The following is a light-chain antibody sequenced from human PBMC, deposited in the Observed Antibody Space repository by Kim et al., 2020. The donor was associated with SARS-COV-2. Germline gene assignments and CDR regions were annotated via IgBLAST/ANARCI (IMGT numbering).Light chain of an antibody. V-gene: IGKV3-20*01. Sequence: EIVLTQSPDTLSLSPGERATLSCSASQSVSSSYFAWYQQKPGQAPRLLIYGTSSRATGIPDRFSGSGSATHFSLTISRLEPEDFAVYFCQQYGGSPTFRQGTKVDIK. CDR3: QQYGGSPT. J-gene: IGKJ1*01. CDR2: GTS. CDR1: QSVSSSY.